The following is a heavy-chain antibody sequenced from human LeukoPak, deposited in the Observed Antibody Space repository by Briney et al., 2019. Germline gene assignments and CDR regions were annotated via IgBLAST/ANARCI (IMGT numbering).Heavy chain of an antibody. CDR1: GYSFYTYW. CDR3: VRQSLGEFKY. V-gene: IGHV5-51*01. Sequence: GESLKISCKGSGYSFYTYWIAWVRQMPGKGLEWMGIIYPDDSDTRYSPSFQGRVTISADKSIDTAYLQWRSLKASDTGMYYCVRQSLGEFKYWGQGTLVTVSS. J-gene: IGHJ4*02. CDR2: IYPDDSDT. D-gene: IGHD3-10*01.